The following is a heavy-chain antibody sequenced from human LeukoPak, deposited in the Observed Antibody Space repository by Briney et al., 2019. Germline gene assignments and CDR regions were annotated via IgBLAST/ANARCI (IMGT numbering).Heavy chain of an antibody. J-gene: IGHJ6*03. Sequence: PSETLSLTCIVSGVSISSYYWSWIRQPAGKGLEWIGRIYTSGSTNYNPSLKSRVTMSVDTSKNQFSLKLSSVTAADTAVYYCARGQYIYGDYRYSMDVWGKGTTVTISS. CDR1: GVSISSYY. D-gene: IGHD4-17*01. V-gene: IGHV4-4*07. CDR3: ARGQYIYGDYRYSMDV. CDR2: IYTSGST.